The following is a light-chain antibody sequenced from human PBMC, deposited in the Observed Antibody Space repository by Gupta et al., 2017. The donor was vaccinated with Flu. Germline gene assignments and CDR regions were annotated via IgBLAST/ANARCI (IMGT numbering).Light chain of an antibody. CDR1: ALPKQY. CDR2: KDS. J-gene: IGLJ1*01. V-gene: IGLV3-25*03. CDR3: QSADSSGTDPYV. Sequence: QTARTTCSGDALPKQYAYWYQQKPGQAPGLVIYKDSERPSGSPERFSGSSSGTTVTVTISGVQAEDEADYYCQSADSSGTDPYVFGTGTKVTVL.